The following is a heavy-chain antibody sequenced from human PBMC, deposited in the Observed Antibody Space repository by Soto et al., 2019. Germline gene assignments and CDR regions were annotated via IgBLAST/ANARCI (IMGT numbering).Heavy chain of an antibody. Sequence: SVNVSCKSSGGTFSSYSISWVRQAPGQGLEWMGGIIPIFGTANYAQKFQGRVTITADESTSTAYMELSSLRSEDTAVYYCARYGSGSYRYGMDVWGQGTTVTVSS. J-gene: IGHJ6*02. CDR2: IIPIFGTA. CDR1: GGTFSSYS. CDR3: ARYGSGSYRYGMDV. D-gene: IGHD3-10*01. V-gene: IGHV1-69*13.